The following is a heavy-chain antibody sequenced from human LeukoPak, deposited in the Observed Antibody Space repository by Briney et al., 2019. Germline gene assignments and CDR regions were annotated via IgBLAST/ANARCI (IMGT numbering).Heavy chain of an antibody. CDR2: IIPIFGTA. CDR1: GGTFSSYA. J-gene: IGHJ5*02. V-gene: IGHV1-69*13. Sequence: ASVKVSCKASGGTFSSYAISWVRQAPGQGLEWMGGIIPIFGTANYAQKFQGRVTITADESTGTAYMELSSLRSEDTAVYYCARDLCSSTSCYPMWGNWFDPWGQGTLVTVSS. CDR3: ARDLCSSTSCYPMWGNWFDP. D-gene: IGHD2-2*01.